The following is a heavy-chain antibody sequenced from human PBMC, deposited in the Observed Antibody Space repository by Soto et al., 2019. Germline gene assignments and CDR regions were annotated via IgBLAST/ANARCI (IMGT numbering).Heavy chain of an antibody. D-gene: IGHD2-2*01. J-gene: IGHJ5*02. CDR2: IYYSGST. CDR1: GGSISSYD. V-gene: IGHV4-59*01. CDR3: AREIVVVPAATLGWFDP. Sequence: SETPSLTSTVFGGSISSYDCSWIRQPPRKGLEWIGYIYYSGSTNYNPSLKSRVTISVDTSKNQFSLKLSSVTAADTAVYYCAREIVVVPAATLGWFDPWGQGTLVTVSS.